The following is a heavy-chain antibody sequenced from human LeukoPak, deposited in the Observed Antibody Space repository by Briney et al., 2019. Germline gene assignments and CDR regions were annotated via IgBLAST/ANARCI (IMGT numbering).Heavy chain of an antibody. CDR3: TRVSRYRTMIVVVDMYCFDY. D-gene: IGHD3-22*01. Sequence: GRSLRLSCTASGFTFGDYAMSWVRQAPGKGLEWVGFIRSKAYGGTTEYAASVKGRFTISRDDSKSIAYLQMNSLKTEDTAVYYCTRVSRYRTMIVVVDMYCFDYWGQGTLVTVSS. CDR1: GFTFGDYA. J-gene: IGHJ4*02. V-gene: IGHV3-49*04. CDR2: IRSKAYGGTT.